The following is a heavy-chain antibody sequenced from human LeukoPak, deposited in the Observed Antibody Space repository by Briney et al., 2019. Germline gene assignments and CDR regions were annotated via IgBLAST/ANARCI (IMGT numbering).Heavy chain of an antibody. D-gene: IGHD5-24*01. V-gene: IGHV1-3*01. J-gene: IGHJ5*02. CDR2: INAGNGDT. CDR3: ASFPYGHKNTKGYNWFDP. CDR1: GYTFTNNA. Sequence: ASVKVSCKASGYTFTNNAMHWVRQAPGQRLEWMGWINAGNGDTKYSQKFQDRVTITRDTSASTAYMELSSLRSEDTAVYYCASFPYGHKNTKGYNWFDPWGQGTLVTVSS.